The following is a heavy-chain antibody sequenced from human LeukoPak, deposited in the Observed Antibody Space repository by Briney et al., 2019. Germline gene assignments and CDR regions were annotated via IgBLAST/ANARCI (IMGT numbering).Heavy chain of an antibody. V-gene: IGHV3-48*02. Sequence: GGSLRLSCAASGFSLSNYDMNWVRQAPGKGLEWVSYISGSGSTIYHADSVKGRFTISRENARNSLYLQMNSLRNEDTAVYYCVRVTTVTAGDYWGQGTLVTVSS. D-gene: IGHD4-17*01. CDR3: VRVTTVTAGDY. J-gene: IGHJ4*02. CDR2: ISGSGSTI. CDR1: GFSLSNYD.